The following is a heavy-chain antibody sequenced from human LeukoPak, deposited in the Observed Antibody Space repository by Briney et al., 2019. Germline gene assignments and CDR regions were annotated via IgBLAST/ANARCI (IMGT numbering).Heavy chain of an antibody. CDR1: GGSFSGYY. D-gene: IGHD3-10*01. Sequence: SETLSLTCAVYGGSFSGYYWSWIRQPPGKGLEWIGEINHSGSTNYNPSLKSRVTISVDTSKNQSSLKLSSVTAADTAVYYCARLLTMVRGVMADYWGQGTLVTVSS. V-gene: IGHV4-34*01. J-gene: IGHJ4*02. CDR3: ARLLTMVRGVMADY. CDR2: INHSGST.